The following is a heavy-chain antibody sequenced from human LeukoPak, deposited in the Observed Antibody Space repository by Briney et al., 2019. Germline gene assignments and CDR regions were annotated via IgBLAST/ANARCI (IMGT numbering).Heavy chain of an antibody. Sequence: GGSLGLSCAASGFSVNNNYMNWVRQAPGKGLEWVSLMNNAGSTYYADSVKGRFTISRDSSKNTLYLQMNSLRAEDTAVYYCARDLRCSSTSCYVPNYYGMDVWGQGTTVTVSS. V-gene: IGHV3-53*01. CDR3: ARDLRCSSTSCYVPNYYGMDV. CDR2: MNNAGST. D-gene: IGHD2-2*01. CDR1: GFSVNNNY. J-gene: IGHJ6*02.